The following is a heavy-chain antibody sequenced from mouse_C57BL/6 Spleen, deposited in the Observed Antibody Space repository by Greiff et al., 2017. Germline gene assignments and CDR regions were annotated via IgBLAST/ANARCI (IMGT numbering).Heavy chain of an antibody. Sequence: EVMLVESGEGLVKPGGSLKLSCAASGFTFSSYAMSWVRQTPEKRLEWVAYISSGGDYIYYADTVKGRFTISRDNARNTLYLQMSSLKSEDTAMYYCTRPPLSWGYFDCWGQGTTLSVSS. CDR2: ISSGGDYI. CDR3: TRPPLSWGYFDC. V-gene: IGHV5S21*01. J-gene: IGHJ2*01. CDR1: GFTFSSYA.